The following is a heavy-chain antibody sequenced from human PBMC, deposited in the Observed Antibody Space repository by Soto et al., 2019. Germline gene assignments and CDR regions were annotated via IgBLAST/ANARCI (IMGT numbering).Heavy chain of an antibody. V-gene: IGHV4-4*09. CDR1: GGSISDDY. CDR3: ARSYYDRSGYAVDP. CDR2: MYKGGSI. D-gene: IGHD3-22*01. Sequence: SETLSLTCRVSGGSISDDYWSWIRQPPGKGLEWIGYMYKGGSINYNPSLKSRVTISVDTSKNQFSLKLNSVTAADTAVYYCARSYYDRSGYAVDPWGQGTLVTVSS. J-gene: IGHJ5*02.